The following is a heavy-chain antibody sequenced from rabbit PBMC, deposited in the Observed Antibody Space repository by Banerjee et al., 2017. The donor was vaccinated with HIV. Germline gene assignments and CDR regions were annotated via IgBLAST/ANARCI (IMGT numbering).Heavy chain of an antibody. Sequence: QSLEESGGDLVKPGASLTLTCTASGFSFSSSYWMSWVRQAPGKGLEWIACILAGSSGSTYYASWAKGRFTISKTSSTTVTLQMTSLTAADTATYFCVRETETYAGYTGYAYYFNLWGPGTLVTVS. CDR3: VRETETYAGYTGYAYYFNL. J-gene: IGHJ4*01. D-gene: IGHD6-1*01. CDR2: ILAGSSGST. V-gene: IGHV1S40*01. CDR1: GFSFSSSYW.